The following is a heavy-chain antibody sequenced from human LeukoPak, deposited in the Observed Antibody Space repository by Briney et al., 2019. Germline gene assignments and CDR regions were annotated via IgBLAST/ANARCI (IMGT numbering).Heavy chain of an antibody. D-gene: IGHD3-3*01. CDR2: IKSDGST. CDR1: GFTFSSYW. Sequence: GGSLRLSCAASGFTFSSYWMHWVRHAPGKGLVWVSRIKSDGSTNYADSVKGRFTISRDNSKNTLYLEMNRLRVEDTAVYYCAARDFWSGPASDYWGQGTLVTVSS. V-gene: IGHV3-74*01. CDR3: AARDFWSGPASDY. J-gene: IGHJ4*02.